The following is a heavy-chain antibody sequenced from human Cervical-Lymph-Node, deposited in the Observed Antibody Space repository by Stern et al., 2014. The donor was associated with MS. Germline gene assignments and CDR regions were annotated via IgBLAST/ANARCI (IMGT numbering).Heavy chain of an antibody. D-gene: IGHD2-15*01. CDR3: ARDYFSDDYTLNWFDP. J-gene: IGHJ5*02. CDR1: GYNFTSYR. CDR2: INAGNGYT. V-gene: IGHV1-3*01. Sequence: QVQLVQSGAELRRPGASVKLSCKASGYNFTSYRVPWVRQVPGQRLEWMGWINAGNGYTKYSQKFQGKVTITRDTSASTVYMELRSLRSEDTAVYYCARDYFSDDYTLNWFDPWGQGTLVSVSS.